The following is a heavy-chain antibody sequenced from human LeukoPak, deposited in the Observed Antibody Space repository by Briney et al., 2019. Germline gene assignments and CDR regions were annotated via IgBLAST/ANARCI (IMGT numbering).Heavy chain of an antibody. Sequence: GGSLRLSCAASGFTFSSYAMSWVRQAPGKGLEWASAISGSGGSTYYADSVKGRFTISRDNSKNTLYLQMNSLRAEDTAVYYCANGARRYGGTAVSYYYYGMDVWGQGTTVTVSS. V-gene: IGHV3-23*01. CDR2: ISGSGGST. CDR1: GFTFSSYA. D-gene: IGHD4-23*01. J-gene: IGHJ6*02. CDR3: ANGARRYGGTAVSYYYYGMDV.